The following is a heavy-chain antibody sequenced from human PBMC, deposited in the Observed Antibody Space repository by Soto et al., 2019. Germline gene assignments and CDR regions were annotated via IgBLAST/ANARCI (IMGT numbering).Heavy chain of an antibody. CDR2: LSGGGANT. V-gene: IGHV3-23*01. CDR3: ARWDGYGDE. D-gene: IGHD5-12*01. Sequence: EVQLLESGGGLVQPGGSLRLSCAASGFTFSTYSMAWVRQAPGKGLAWVSGLSGGGANTFYADSVKGRFTISVDNSTNTVYLEMNRLRVEDTAVYYCARWDGYGDEWGQGTLVNVSS. J-gene: IGHJ4*02. CDR1: GFTFSTYS.